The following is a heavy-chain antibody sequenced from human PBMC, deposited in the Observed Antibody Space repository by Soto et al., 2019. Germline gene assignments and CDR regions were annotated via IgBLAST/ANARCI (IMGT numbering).Heavy chain of an antibody. CDR2: ISYDGSNK. CDR3: AKGPYRSGSYSGLDY. CDR1: GFTFNNYG. J-gene: IGHJ4*02. V-gene: IGHV3-30*18. D-gene: IGHD3-10*01. Sequence: PGGSLRLSCVASGFTFNNYGMHWVRQAPGKGLEWVVVISYDGSNKYYADSVKGRFTISRDNSKNTLYLQMNSLITEDTAVYSCAKGPYRSGSYSGLDYWGQGTLVTVSS.